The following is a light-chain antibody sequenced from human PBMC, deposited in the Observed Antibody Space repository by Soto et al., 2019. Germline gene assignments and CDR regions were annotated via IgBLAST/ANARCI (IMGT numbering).Light chain of an antibody. J-gene: IGKJ1*01. CDR3: QQYNSYSGT. V-gene: IGKV1-5*01. CDR2: DAS. CDR1: QSINYW. Sequence: GDRVTITCRASQSINYWLAWYQQRPGKAPKVLIFDASNLESGVPSRFSGSGSGTEFTLTISSLQPDDFATYYCQQYNSYSGTFGQGTKVDIK.